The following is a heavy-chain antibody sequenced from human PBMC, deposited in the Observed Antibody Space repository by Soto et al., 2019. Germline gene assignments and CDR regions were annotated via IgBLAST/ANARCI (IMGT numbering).Heavy chain of an antibody. V-gene: IGHV3-11*06. Sequence: GGSLRLSCVASGFTFSDYYMSWIRQAPGKGLEWVSYISDGSTHTDYADSAKGRFTISRDNAKNSLYLQMNSVGAEDTAVYYCARGLGYSSTWYVGAYDTWGQGTMVTVSS. CDR2: ISDGSTHT. J-gene: IGHJ3*02. CDR1: GFTFSDYY. D-gene: IGHD6-13*01. CDR3: ARGLGYSSTWYVGAYDT.